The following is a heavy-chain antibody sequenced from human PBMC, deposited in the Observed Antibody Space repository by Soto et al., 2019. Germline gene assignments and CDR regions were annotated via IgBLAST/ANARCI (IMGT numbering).Heavy chain of an antibody. D-gene: IGHD2-15*01. V-gene: IGHV1-8*01. CDR2: MNPNSGNT. CDR3: ARGIHCSGGSRYSDAFDI. CDR1: GYTFTSYD. J-gene: IGHJ3*02. Sequence: QVQLVQSGAEVKKPGASVKVSCKASGYTFTSYDINWVRQATGQGLEWMGWMNPNSGNTGYAQKFQSRVTMNRNTSISTSYRELSSLRSEDTAVYYCARGIHCSGGSRYSDAFDIWGQGTMVTVSS.